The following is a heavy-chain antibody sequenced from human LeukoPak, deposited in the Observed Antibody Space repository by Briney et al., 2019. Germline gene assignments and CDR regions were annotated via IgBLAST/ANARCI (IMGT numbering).Heavy chain of an antibody. CDR1: GFTFSSYG. D-gene: IGHD3-10*01. J-gene: IGHJ4*02. V-gene: IGHV3-30*02. CDR2: IRYDGSNK. CDR3: AEGGWITMVRGVEGD. Sequence: PGGSLRLSCAASGFTFSSYGMHWVRQAPGKGLEWVAFIRYDGSNKYYADSVKGRFTISRDNSKNTLYLQMNSLRAEDTAVYYCAEGGWITMVRGVEGDWGQGTLVTVSS.